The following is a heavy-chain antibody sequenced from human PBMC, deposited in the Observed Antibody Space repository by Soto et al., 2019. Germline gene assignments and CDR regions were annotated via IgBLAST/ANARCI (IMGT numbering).Heavy chain of an antibody. CDR3: AKTSTMTTVTPFDY. D-gene: IGHD4-4*01. J-gene: IGHJ4*02. CDR2: IYPGDSDT. CDR1: GYSFTSYW. Sequence: GESLKISCKGSGYSFTSYWIGWVRQMPGKGLEWMGIIYPGDSDTRYSPSFQGQVTISVDKSITTAYLQWSSLKASDTAMYYCAKTSTMTTVTPFDYWGQGTLVTVSS. V-gene: IGHV5-51*01.